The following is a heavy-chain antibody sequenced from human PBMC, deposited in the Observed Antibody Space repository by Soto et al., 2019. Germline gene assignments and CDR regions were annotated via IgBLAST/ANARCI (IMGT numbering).Heavy chain of an antibody. V-gene: IGHV1-69*13. CDR2: IIPIFGTA. CDR1: GGTFSSYA. D-gene: IGHD7-27*01. CDR3: AIRILGILDYYGMDV. Sequence: AASVKVSCKASGGTFSSYAISWVRQAPGQGLEWMGGIIPIFGTANYAQKFQGRVTITADESTSTAYMELSSLRSEDTAVYYCAIRILGILDYYGMDVWGQGTTVTVSS. J-gene: IGHJ6*02.